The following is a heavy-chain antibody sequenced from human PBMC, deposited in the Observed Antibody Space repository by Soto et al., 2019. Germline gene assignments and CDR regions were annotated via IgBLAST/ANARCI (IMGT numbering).Heavy chain of an antibody. D-gene: IGHD3-3*02. V-gene: IGHV3-74*01. CDR3: ARGAFHNYYVDY. J-gene: IGHJ4*02. Sequence: EVQLVESGGDSVQPGGSLRLSCAASGFTFSTYWMHWVRQAPGEGLVWVSRIKGDGSTTSSADSVEGRFTISRDNAKNTVYLHMNSLRADATAVYYCARGAFHNYYVDYWGQGTLVTVSS. CDR1: GFTFSTYW. CDR2: IKGDGSTT.